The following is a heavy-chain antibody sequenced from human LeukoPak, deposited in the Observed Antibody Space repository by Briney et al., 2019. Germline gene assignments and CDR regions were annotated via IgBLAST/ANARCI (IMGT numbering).Heavy chain of an antibody. CDR2: IDTDGKTT. V-gene: IGHV3-74*01. CDR3: VRDKDGYNF. J-gene: IGHJ4*02. D-gene: IGHD5-24*01. Sequence: GGSLTLSCAASRCTFNTYFMHWVRQAPGKGLVWVARIDTDGKTTTYAEYVKGRFTISRDNAKNMLYVQMNSLRAEDTAVYYCVRDKDGYNFWGEGTLVSVSS. CDR1: RCTFNTYF.